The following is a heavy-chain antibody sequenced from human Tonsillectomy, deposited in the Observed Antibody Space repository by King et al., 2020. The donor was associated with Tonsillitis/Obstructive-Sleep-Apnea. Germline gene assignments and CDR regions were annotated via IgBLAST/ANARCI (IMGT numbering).Heavy chain of an antibody. Sequence: QLVQSGGGLVQPGGSLRLSCAASGFTFSSYWMSWVRQAPGKGLEWVANIKQDGSEKYYVDSVKGRFTISRDNAKNSLYLQMNSLRAEDTAVYYCARDIVVDYYYYYMDVWGKGTTVTVSS. CDR2: IKQDGSEK. J-gene: IGHJ6*03. D-gene: IGHD2-2*01. V-gene: IGHV3-7*04. CDR1: GFTFSSYW. CDR3: ARDIVVDYYYYYMDV.